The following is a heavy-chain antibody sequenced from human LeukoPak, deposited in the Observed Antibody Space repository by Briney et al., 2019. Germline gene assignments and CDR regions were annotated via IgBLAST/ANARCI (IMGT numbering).Heavy chain of an antibody. V-gene: IGHV3-48*02. CDR1: GFTFSSYS. J-gene: IGHJ6*02. CDR2: ISSSSSTI. Sequence: GGSLRLSCAASGFTFSSYSMNWVRQAPGKGLEWVSYISSSSSTIYYADSVKGRFTISRDNAKNSLYLQMNSLRDEDTAVYYCARGRHSYGYGNHYYYGMGVWGQGITVTVAS. CDR3: ARGRHSYGYGNHYYYGMGV. D-gene: IGHD5-18*01.